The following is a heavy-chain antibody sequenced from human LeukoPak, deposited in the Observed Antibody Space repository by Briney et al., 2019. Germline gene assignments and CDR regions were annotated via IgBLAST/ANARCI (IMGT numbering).Heavy chain of an antibody. CDR2: ISLGSGNTI. D-gene: IGHD2/OR15-2a*01. CDR1: GFTFSSYA. CDR3: AKDIIAPGLFFDY. Sequence: GGSLRLSCAASGFTFSSYAVSWIRQAPGKGLEWVSFISLGSGNTIYYADSVKGRFTISRDNAKNSLYLQMNSLRAEDTAVYYCAKDIIAPGLFFDYWGQGTLVTVSS. J-gene: IGHJ4*02. V-gene: IGHV3-11*01.